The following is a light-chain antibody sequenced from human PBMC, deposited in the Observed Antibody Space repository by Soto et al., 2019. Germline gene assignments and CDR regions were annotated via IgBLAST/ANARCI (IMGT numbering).Light chain of an antibody. V-gene: IGKV3-15*01. J-gene: IGKJ1*01. CDR2: GES. CDR3: QQYYDWPRT. Sequence: EKVITQSPATRPVSPGERATLSVRASQSVSSNLAWYQQKPGQAPRLLIYGESARATGIPARFSGSGSGTEFTLTISSLQSEDLAVYFCQQYYDWPRTFGQGTKVDIK. CDR1: QSVSSN.